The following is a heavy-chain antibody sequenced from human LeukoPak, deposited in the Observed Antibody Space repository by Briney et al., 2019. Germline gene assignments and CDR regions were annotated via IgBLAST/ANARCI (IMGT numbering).Heavy chain of an antibody. D-gene: IGHD3-3*01. Sequence: SETLSLTCTVSGGSISSSSYYWGWIRQPPGKGLEWIGEIYHSGSTNYNPSLKSRVTISVDKSKNQFSLKLSPVTAADTAVYYCARDLRAYDFWSGRGYYYMDVWGKGTTVTVSS. CDR1: GGSISSSSYY. CDR2: IYHSGST. CDR3: ARDLRAYDFWSGRGYYYMDV. J-gene: IGHJ6*03. V-gene: IGHV4-39*07.